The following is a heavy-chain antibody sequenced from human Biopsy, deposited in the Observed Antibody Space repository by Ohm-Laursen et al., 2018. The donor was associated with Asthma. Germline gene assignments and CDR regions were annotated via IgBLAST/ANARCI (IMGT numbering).Heavy chain of an antibody. CDR3: VRDGTDDAFDI. CDR2: ISKDASTQ. D-gene: IGHD1-1*01. Sequence: SLRLSCAASGFDFSDYTMNWVRQAPGKGLEWVGVISKDASTQDYADSVKGRFTMARDNSKNTLDLQMNSLREEDTAVYYCVRDGTDDAFDIWGQGTVVSVSS. J-gene: IGHJ3*02. V-gene: IGHV3-30*01. CDR1: GFDFSDYT.